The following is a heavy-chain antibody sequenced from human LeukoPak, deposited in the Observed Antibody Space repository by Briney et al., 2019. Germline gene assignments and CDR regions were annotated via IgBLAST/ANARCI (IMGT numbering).Heavy chain of an antibody. CDR1: GYSISSGFY. CDR2: INHSGST. CDR3: ARGRYYYDSSGYYTDFGMGYAFDI. D-gene: IGHD3-22*01. J-gene: IGHJ3*02. Sequence: SETLSLTCTVSGYSISSGFYWSWIRQPPGKGLEWIGEINHSGSTNYNPSLKSRVTISVDTSKNQFSLKLSSVTAADTAVYYCARGRYYYDSSGYYTDFGMGYAFDIWGQGTMVTVSS. V-gene: IGHV4-38-2*02.